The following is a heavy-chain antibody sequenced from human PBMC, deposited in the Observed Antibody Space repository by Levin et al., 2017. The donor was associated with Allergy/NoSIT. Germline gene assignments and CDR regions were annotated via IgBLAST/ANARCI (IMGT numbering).Heavy chain of an antibody. V-gene: IGHV3-9*01. Sequence: PGGSLRLSCAASGFTFDDYAMHWVRQAPGKGLEWVSGISWNSGSIGYADSVKGRFTISRDNAKNSLYLQMNSLRAEDTALYYCAKVGYGDLGPDAFDIWGQGTMVTVSS. CDR1: GFTFDDYA. CDR2: ISWNSGSI. D-gene: IGHD4-17*01. CDR3: AKVGYGDLGPDAFDI. J-gene: IGHJ3*02.